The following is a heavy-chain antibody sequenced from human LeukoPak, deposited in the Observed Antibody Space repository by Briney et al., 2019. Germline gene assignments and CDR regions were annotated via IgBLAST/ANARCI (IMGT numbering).Heavy chain of an antibody. D-gene: IGHD1-26*01. Sequence: GASVKVSCKASGGTFSSYAISWVRQAPGQGLEWMGGIIPIFGTANYAQKFQGRVMITTDESTSTAYMELSSLRSEDTAVYYCARGPLNSGSYTYYYYYMDVWGKGTTVTVSS. CDR3: ARGPLNSGSYTYYYYYMDV. J-gene: IGHJ6*03. V-gene: IGHV1-69*05. CDR1: GGTFSSYA. CDR2: IIPIFGTA.